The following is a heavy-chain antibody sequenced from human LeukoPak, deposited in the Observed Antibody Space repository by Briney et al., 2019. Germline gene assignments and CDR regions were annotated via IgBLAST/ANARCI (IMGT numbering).Heavy chain of an antibody. V-gene: IGHV4-59*08. CDR1: GGSISSYY. Sequence: SETLSLTCTVSGGSISSYYWSWIRQPPGKGLEWIGYIYYSGSTNYNPSLKSRVTISIDTSKKHFSLKLTSVTAADTAVYYCARHCGGDSCHQIYLEYWGQGTLVTVSS. D-gene: IGHD2-21*01. J-gene: IGHJ4*02. CDR2: IYYSGST. CDR3: ARHCGGDSCHQIYLEY.